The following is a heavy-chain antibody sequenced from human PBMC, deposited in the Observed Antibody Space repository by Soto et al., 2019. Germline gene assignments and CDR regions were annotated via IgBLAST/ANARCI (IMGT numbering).Heavy chain of an antibody. Sequence: PGESLKISCKGSGYSFTSYWIGWVRQMPGKGLEWMGIIYPGDSDTRYSPSFQGQVTISADKSISTAYLQWSSLKASDTAMYYCASMTTVTPYHYYGLDVWGQGTTVTVSS. V-gene: IGHV5-51*01. CDR2: IYPGDSDT. J-gene: IGHJ6*02. D-gene: IGHD4-17*01. CDR1: GYSFTSYW. CDR3: ASMTTVTPYHYYGLDV.